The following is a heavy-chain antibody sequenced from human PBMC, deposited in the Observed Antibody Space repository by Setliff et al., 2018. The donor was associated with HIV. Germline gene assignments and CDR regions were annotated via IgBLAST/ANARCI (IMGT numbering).Heavy chain of an antibody. Sequence: ASVTVPCKASGYKFTSYYIHWVRQAPGQGLEWMGIINPSIVSTTYAEKFQGRVAMTRDTSTGTVYMELSSLKSEDTAVYYCVRWGLPYGIDAWGQGTLVTVSS. J-gene: IGHJ4*02. CDR3: VRWGLPYGIDA. D-gene: IGHD3-16*01. CDR2: INPSIVST. CDR1: GYKFTSYY. V-gene: IGHV1-46*01.